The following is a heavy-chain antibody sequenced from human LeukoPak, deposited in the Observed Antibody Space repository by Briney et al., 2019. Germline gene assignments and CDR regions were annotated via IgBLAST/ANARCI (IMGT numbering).Heavy chain of an antibody. CDR1: GFTFSSYA. CDR3: AKSRDADRHLIAVAATDDAFDI. CDR2: LSRSCGST. J-gene: IGHJ3*02. V-gene: IGHV3-23*01. D-gene: IGHD6-19*01. Sequence: GGSLRLSCAASGFTFSSYAMSWVRQASEKGLEWVSALSRSCGSTYYADSVKGRFTISRDNSKNTLYLQMNSLRAEDTAVYYCAKSRDADRHLIAVAATDDAFDIWGQGTMVTVSS.